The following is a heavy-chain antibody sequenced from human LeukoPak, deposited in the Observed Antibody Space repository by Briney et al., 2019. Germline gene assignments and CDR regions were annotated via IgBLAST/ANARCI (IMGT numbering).Heavy chain of an antibody. CDR2: IYYSGST. Sequence: SETLSLTCTVSGGSISSYYWSWIRQPPGKGLEWIGYIYYSGSTNYNPSLKSRVTISVDTSKNQFSLKLSSVTAADTAVYYCAREAGGLIYWGQGTLVTVSS. CDR1: GGSISSYY. V-gene: IGHV4-59*12. D-gene: IGHD4-23*01. J-gene: IGHJ4*02. CDR3: AREAGGLIY.